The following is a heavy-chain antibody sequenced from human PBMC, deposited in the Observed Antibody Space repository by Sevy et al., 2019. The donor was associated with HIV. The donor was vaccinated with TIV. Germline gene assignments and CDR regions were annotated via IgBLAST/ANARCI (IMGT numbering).Heavy chain of an antibody. CDR3: ARLPTGLQSFNYLLSTYFDS. D-gene: IGHD4-4*01. Sequence: GGSLRLSCAGSGFNFNNHWMSWVRQAPEKGLEWVANIKQDGSEKYYVDSLKGRFTISRDNANNSLSLQIDGLRAEDTAVYYCARLPTGLQSFNYLLSTYFDSWGQGTLVTVSS. CDR2: IKQDGSEK. J-gene: IGHJ4*02. CDR1: GFNFNNHW. V-gene: IGHV3-7*01.